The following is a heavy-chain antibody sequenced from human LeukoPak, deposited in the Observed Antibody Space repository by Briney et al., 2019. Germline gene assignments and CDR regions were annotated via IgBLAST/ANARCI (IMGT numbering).Heavy chain of an antibody. D-gene: IGHD3-22*01. CDR3: AKVPYDSSGYYVDY. Sequence: GGSLRLSCAASGFTFSSYGMHWVRQAPGKGLEWVAVISYDGSNKYYAGSVKGRFTISRDNSKNTLYLQMNSLRAEDTAVYYCAKVPYDSSGYYVDYWGQGTLVTVSS. V-gene: IGHV3-30*18. J-gene: IGHJ4*02. CDR1: GFTFSSYG. CDR2: ISYDGSNK.